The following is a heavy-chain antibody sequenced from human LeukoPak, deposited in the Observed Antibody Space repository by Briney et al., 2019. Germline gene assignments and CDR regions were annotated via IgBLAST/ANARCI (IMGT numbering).Heavy chain of an antibody. CDR1: GFTFSSYG. CDR3: ARDRGWLRPRYYFDY. D-gene: IGHD5-12*01. J-gene: IGHJ4*02. CDR2: IWYDGGNK. V-gene: IGHV3-33*01. Sequence: GGSLRLSCAASGFTFSSYGMHWVRQAPGKGLEWVAVIWYDGGNKYYADSVKGRFTISRDNSKNTLYLQMNSLRAEDTAVYYCARDRGWLRPRYYFDYWGQGTLVTVSS.